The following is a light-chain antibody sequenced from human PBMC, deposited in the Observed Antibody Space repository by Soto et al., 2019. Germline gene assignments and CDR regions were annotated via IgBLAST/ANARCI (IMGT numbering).Light chain of an antibody. CDR1: SSDVGGYNY. CDR2: DVS. V-gene: IGLV2-14*01. J-gene: IGLJ1*01. Sequence: QSALTQPASVSGSPGQSITISCTGTSSDVGGYNYVSWYQQHPGKAPKLMIYDVSNRPSGVSNRFSGSKSGNTASLTISGLQAEDEADYYCSSYTNSSIPYVFGTGTKVTVL. CDR3: SSYTNSSIPYV.